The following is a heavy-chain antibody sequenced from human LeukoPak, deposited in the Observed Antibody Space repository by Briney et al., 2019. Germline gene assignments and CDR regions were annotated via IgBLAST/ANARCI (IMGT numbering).Heavy chain of an antibody. CDR1: GFTFSSYA. D-gene: IGHD2-21*02. V-gene: IGHV3-23*01. Sequence: GGSLRLSCAASGFTFSSYAMSWVRQAPGKGLEWVSAISGSGGSKYYADSVKGRFTISRDNSKNTLYLQMNSLRAEDTAVYYCAKGPSVVVVTATSPTPYYFDYWGQGTLVTVSS. J-gene: IGHJ4*02. CDR2: ISGSGGSK. CDR3: AKGPSVVVVTATSPTPYYFDY.